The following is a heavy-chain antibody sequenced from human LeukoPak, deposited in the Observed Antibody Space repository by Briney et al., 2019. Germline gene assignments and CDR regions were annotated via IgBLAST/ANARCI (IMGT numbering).Heavy chain of an antibody. CDR3: AKRSWIQLWCDFDY. J-gene: IGHJ4*02. V-gene: IGHV3-23*01. D-gene: IGHD5-18*01. Sequence: PGGSLRLSCVASGFTFGKYWMSWVRQAPGKGLEWVSAISGSGGSTYYADSVKGRFTISKDNSKNTLYLQMNSLRAEDTAVYYCAKRSWIQLWCDFDYWGQGTLVTVSS. CDR2: ISGSGGST. CDR1: GFTFGKYW.